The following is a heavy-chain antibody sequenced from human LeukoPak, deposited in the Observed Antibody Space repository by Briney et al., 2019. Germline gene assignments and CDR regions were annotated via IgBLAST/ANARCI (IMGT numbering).Heavy chain of an antibody. CDR1: GFTFSSYW. CDR2: INSDGSST. CDR3: ARVRYYGSGRRDAFDI. D-gene: IGHD3-10*01. V-gene: IGHV3-74*01. J-gene: IGHJ3*02. Sequence: GGSLRLSCAASGFTFSSYWMHWVRQAPGKGLVWVSRINSDGSSTSYSDSVKGRLTISRDNAKNTLYLQMNSLRAEDTAVYYCARVRYYGSGRRDAFDIWGQGTMVTVSS.